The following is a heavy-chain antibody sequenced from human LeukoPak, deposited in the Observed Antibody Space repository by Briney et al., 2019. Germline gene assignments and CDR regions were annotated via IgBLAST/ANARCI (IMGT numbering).Heavy chain of an antibody. D-gene: IGHD4-17*01. CDR2: ISAYNGNT. J-gene: IGHJ5*02. V-gene: IGHV1-18*01. CDR1: GGRFKSYG. CDR3: ARDRLRLGYERTNWFDP. Sequence: ASVKVSCKTIGGRFKSYGFSWVRQAPGQGLEWMGWISAYNGNTHYAQKLQGRVTMTRDTSISTAYMELSRLRSDDTAVFYCARDRLRLGYERTNWFDPWGQGTLVTLSS.